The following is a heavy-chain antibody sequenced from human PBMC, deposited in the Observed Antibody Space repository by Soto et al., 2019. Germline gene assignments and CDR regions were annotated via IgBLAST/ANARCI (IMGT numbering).Heavy chain of an antibody. CDR2: IYYSGST. CDR3: ARISGYSYGLPPYFDY. J-gene: IGHJ4*02. D-gene: IGHD5-18*01. CDR1: GGSVSSGSYY. V-gene: IGHV4-61*01. Sequence: QVQLQESGPGLVKPSETLSLTCTVSGGSVSSGSYYWSWIRQPPGKGLEWIGYIYYSGSTNYNPSLKRRVTISVDTSKNQCSLKLSSVTAADTAVYYCARISGYSYGLPPYFDYWGQGTLVTVSS.